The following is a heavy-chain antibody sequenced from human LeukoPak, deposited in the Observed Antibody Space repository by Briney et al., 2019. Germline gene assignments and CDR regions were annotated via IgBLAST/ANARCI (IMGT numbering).Heavy chain of an antibody. V-gene: IGHV3-7*01. CDR1: GFPFSTYW. J-gene: IGHJ4*02. Sequence: PGGSLRLSCTASGFPFSTYWMSWVRQAPGKGLEWVANIKSDGSEKYYADSVKGRFTISRDNVKKTLYMQMNSLRAEDTAVYYCARSATYYDFWSGYKFIDYWGQGTLVTVSS. CDR2: IKSDGSEK. CDR3: ARSATYYDFWSGYKFIDY. D-gene: IGHD3-3*01.